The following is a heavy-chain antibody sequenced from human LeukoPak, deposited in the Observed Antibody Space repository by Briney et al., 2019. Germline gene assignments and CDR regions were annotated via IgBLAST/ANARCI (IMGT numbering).Heavy chain of an antibody. CDR1: GYTFIRYY. CDR2: VNPSGDST. Sequence: GASVKVSCKASGYTFIRYYIHWVRQAPGQGLEWMGIVNPSGDSTNYAQKFQGRVTMTRDTSTSTVYMELSSLRSEDTAVYYCARVGPGGLDYWGQGTLVTVSS. CDR3: ARVGPGGLDY. J-gene: IGHJ4*02. D-gene: IGHD3-16*01. V-gene: IGHV1-46*01.